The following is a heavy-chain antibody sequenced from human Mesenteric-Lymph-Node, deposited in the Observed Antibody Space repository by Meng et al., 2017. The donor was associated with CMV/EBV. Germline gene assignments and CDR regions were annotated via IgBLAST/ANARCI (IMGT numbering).Heavy chain of an antibody. CDR2: ISSSGDST. J-gene: IGHJ4*02. CDR1: CFPFNIYA. D-gene: IGHD6-19*01. Sequence: CASSCFPFNIYAMSWVRLAPGKGLEWVSAISSSGDSTYYADSVKGRFTISRDNSKNTLYLQMNSLRAEDTAVYYCAKHNSGWYHFDYWGQGTLVTVSS. CDR3: AKHNSGWYHFDY. V-gene: IGHV3-23*01.